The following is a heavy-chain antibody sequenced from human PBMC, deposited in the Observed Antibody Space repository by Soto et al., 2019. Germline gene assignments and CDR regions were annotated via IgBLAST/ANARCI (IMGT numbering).Heavy chain of an antibody. V-gene: IGHV4-30-4*01. CDR2: IYYSGST. D-gene: IGHD6-19*01. CDR3: ARTGYSSGWSEDYFDY. J-gene: IGHJ4*02. Sequence: TLSLTCTVSGGSISSGDYYWSWIRQPPGKGLEWIGYIYYSGSTYYNPSLKSRVTISVDTSKNQFSLKLSSVTAADTAVYYCARTGYSSGWSEDYFDYWGQGTLVTVSS. CDR1: GGSISSGDYY.